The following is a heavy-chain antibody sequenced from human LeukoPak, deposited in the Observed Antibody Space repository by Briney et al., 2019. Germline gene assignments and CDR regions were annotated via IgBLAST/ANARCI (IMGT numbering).Heavy chain of an antibody. CDR2: IYYSGST. Sequence: SETLSLTCTVSGGSISNYYWSWIRQPPGKGLEWIGYIYYSGSTNYNPSLKSRVTISVDTSKNQFSLQLSSVTAADTAVYFCARGLMMAVAGRGEFHYWGQGTLVTVSS. J-gene: IGHJ4*02. D-gene: IGHD6-13*01. CDR1: GGSISNYY. V-gene: IGHV4-59*08. CDR3: ARGLMMAVAGRGEFHY.